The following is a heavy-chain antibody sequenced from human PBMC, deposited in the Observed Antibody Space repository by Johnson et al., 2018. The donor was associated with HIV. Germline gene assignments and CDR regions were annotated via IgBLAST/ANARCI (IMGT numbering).Heavy chain of an antibody. CDR2: IKSKTDGGTT. V-gene: IGHV3-15*01. D-gene: IGHD1-26*01. J-gene: IGHJ3*02. Sequence: VQVVESGGGLVKPGGSLRLSCAASGFTFSNAWMSWVRQAPGKGLEWVGRIKSKTDGGTTDDVVPVKGRFTISRANSKNTLYLQMNSLRAEDTAVYYCAREGSGSWLDSFDIWGQGTMVTVSS. CDR1: GFTFSNAW. CDR3: AREGSGSWLDSFDI.